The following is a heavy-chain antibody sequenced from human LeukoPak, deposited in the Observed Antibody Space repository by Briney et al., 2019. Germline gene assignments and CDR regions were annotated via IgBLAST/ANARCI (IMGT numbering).Heavy chain of an antibody. D-gene: IGHD6-13*01. CDR2: ISGSGGST. Sequence: PGGSLRLSCAASGFTFSNHAMNWVRQAPGKGLEWVSSISGSGGSTYYADSVKGRFTISRDNAKNSLYLQMNSLRAEDTAVYYCAGEFYHGYSSSWYDDNFQHWGQGTLVTVSS. J-gene: IGHJ1*01. V-gene: IGHV3-23*01. CDR3: AGEFYHGYSSSWYDDNFQH. CDR1: GFTFSNHA.